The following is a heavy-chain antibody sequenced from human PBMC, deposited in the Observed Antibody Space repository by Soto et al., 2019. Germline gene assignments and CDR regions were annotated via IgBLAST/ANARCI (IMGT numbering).Heavy chain of an antibody. Sequence: QVQLQQWGAGLLKPSETLSLTCVVYGGSLSGYYWSWIRQPPGKGLEWIGEIKDGGLTIYSPSLKSRATISVDRPKNQFSLKLHSVTAADTAVYYCARGQEGVVATHWDQGALVTVSS. CDR3: ARGQEGVVATH. CDR2: IKDGGLT. D-gene: IGHD5-12*01. V-gene: IGHV4-34*01. J-gene: IGHJ4*02. CDR1: GGSLSGYY.